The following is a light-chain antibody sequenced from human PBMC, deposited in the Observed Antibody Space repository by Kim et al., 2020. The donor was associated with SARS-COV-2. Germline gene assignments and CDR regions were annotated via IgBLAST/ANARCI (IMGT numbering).Light chain of an antibody. CDR1: QNVASY. V-gene: IGKV3-11*01. CDR2: DMS. Sequence: LSQGEKATRSCRASQNVASYLAWYQQRPGQAPRLLIYDMSNRAAGIPARFSGSGSGTDFSLTISSLRAEDFAVYFCQQRSNWTLIFGGGTKVDIK. J-gene: IGKJ4*01. CDR3: QQRSNWTLI.